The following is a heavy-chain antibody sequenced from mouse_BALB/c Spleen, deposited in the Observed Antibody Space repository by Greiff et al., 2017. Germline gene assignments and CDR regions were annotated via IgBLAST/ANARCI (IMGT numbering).Heavy chain of an antibody. J-gene: IGHJ2*01. CDR1: GFTFSSYA. Sequence: EVNVVESGGGLVKPGGSLKLSCAASGFTFSSYAMSWVRQSPEKRLEWVAEISSGGSYTYYPDTVTGRFTISRDNAKNTLYLEMSSLRSEDTAMYYCARDYDYDEGYFDYWGQGTTLTVSS. CDR2: ISSGGSYT. D-gene: IGHD2-4*01. CDR3: ARDYDYDEGYFDY. V-gene: IGHV5-9-4*01.